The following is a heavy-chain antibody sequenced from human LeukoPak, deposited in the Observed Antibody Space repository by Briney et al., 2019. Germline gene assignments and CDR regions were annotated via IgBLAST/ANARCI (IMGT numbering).Heavy chain of an antibody. CDR3: ARENSASGSYGDY. Sequence: GGSLRLSCAASGFTFSNYGMNWVRQAPGKGLEWVSSISSSSSYIYYADSVKGRFTISRDNAKNSLYLQMNNLRAEDTAVYYCARENSASGSYGDYWGQGTLVTVSS. CDR2: ISSSSSYI. J-gene: IGHJ4*02. V-gene: IGHV3-21*01. CDR1: GFTFSNYG. D-gene: IGHD3-10*01.